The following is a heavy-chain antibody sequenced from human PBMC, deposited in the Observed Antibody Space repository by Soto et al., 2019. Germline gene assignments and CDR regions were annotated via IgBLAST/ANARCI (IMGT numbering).Heavy chain of an antibody. CDR1: GFTSSSYA. Sequence: GGSLRLSCAASGFTSSSYAMSWVRQAPGKGLEWVSAISGSGSNTYYADSVKGRFTISRDNAKNTLYLQMNSLRAEDTAVYYCARDRFLEWLLPNYGMDVWGQGTTDTVSS. CDR3: ARDRFLEWLLPNYGMDV. CDR2: ISGSGSNT. V-gene: IGHV3-23*01. J-gene: IGHJ6*02. D-gene: IGHD3-3*01.